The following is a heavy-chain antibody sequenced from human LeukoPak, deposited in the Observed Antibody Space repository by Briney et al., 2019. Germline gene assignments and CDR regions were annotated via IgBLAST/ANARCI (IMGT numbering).Heavy chain of an antibody. J-gene: IGHJ4*02. V-gene: IGHV1-8*01. Sequence: VASVKVSCKASGYTFTSYYMHWVRQATGQGLEWMGWMNPNSGITGYAQKFQGRVTISRNTSISTAYMELSSLRSEDTAVYYCAREDYYDSGSNDYWGQGTLVTVSS. CDR2: MNPNSGIT. D-gene: IGHD3-22*01. CDR1: GYTFTSYY. CDR3: AREDYYDSGSNDY.